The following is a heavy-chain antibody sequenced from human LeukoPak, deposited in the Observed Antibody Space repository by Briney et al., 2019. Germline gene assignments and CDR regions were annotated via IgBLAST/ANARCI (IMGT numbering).Heavy chain of an antibody. CDR3: AREDDGEWLADAFDI. D-gene: IGHD3-3*01. CDR1: GFTFSSYG. CDR2: ISYDGSNK. J-gene: IGHJ3*02. V-gene: IGHV3-30*03. Sequence: GGSLRLSCAASGFTFSSYGMHWVRQAPGKGLEWVAVISYDGSNKYYADSVKGRFTISRDNSKNTLYLQMNSLRAEDTAVYYCAREDDGEWLADAFDIWGQGTMVTVSS.